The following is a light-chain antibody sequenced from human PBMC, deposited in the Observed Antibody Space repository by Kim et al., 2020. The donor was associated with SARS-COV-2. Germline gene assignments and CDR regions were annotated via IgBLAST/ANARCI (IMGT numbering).Light chain of an antibody. CDR1: QNVLYSSNNKNY. CDR3: QQYYSTPPT. Sequence: ATISCKSSQNVLYSSNNKNYLAWYQQKPGQPPKLLIYWASTRESGVPDRFSGSGSGTDFTLTISSLQAEDVAVYYCQQYYSTPPTFGQGTKVDIK. V-gene: IGKV4-1*01. CDR2: WAS. J-gene: IGKJ1*01.